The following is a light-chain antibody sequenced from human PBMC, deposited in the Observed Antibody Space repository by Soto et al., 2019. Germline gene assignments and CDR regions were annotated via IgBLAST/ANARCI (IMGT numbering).Light chain of an antibody. CDR1: QSISSW. V-gene: IGKV1-5*01. CDR3: QQYNSYWT. J-gene: IGKJ1*01. Sequence: DIQMTQSPSTLSASVGDRVTITCRASQSISSWLAWYQQKPVKAPKLRIYDASSLESGVPSRFSGSGSGTEFTLTISSLPRDDFATYYWQQYNSYWTFGQGTKVEIK. CDR2: DAS.